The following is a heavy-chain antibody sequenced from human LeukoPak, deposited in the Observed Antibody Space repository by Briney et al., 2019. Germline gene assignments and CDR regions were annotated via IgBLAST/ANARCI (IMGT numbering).Heavy chain of an antibody. J-gene: IGHJ4*02. D-gene: IGHD5-18*01. Sequence: GGSLRLSCAASGFTFSSYGMHWVRQAPGKGLEWVAFIRDDGSNKYYADSVKGRFTISRDNSKNTLYLQMNSLRAEDTAVYYCAKDALHSYGFSYFDYWGQGTLVTVSS. CDR1: GFTFSSYG. V-gene: IGHV3-30*02. CDR2: IRDDGSNK. CDR3: AKDALHSYGFSYFDY.